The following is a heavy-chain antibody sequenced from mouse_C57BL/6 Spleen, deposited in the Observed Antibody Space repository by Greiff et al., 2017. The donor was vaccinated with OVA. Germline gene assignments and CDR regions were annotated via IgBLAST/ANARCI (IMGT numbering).Heavy chain of an antibody. V-gene: IGHV5-17*01. CDR3: ARNLYYYAMDD. CDR1: GFTFSDYG. CDR2: ISSGSSTI. Sequence: EVHLVESGGGLVKPGGSLKLSCAASGFTFSDYGMHWVRQAPEKGLEWVAYISSGSSTIYYADTVKGRFTISRDNAKNTLFLQMTGLRSEDTAMYYCARNLYYYAMDDWGQGTSVTVSS. J-gene: IGHJ4*01.